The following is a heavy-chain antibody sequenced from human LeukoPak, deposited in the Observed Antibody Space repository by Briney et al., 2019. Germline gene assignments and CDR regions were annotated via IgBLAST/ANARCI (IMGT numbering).Heavy chain of an antibody. CDR3: ARHGGAAGGH. CDR1: GGSISSSSYY. D-gene: IGHD6-13*01. Sequence: SETLSLTCTVSGGSISSSSYYWGWLRQPPGRGLEWIGSIYYSGSTYYNPSLKSRVTISVDTSKNQLSLKLTSVTAADTAVYYCARHGGAAGGHWGQGTLVTVPS. CDR2: IYYSGST. J-gene: IGHJ4*02. V-gene: IGHV4-39*01.